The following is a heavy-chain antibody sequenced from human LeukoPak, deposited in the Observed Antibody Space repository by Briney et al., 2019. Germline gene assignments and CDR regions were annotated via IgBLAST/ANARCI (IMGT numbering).Heavy chain of an antibody. J-gene: IGHJ3*02. CDR2: INSDGSSI. V-gene: IGHV3-74*01. D-gene: IGHD3-22*01. CDR1: GFTLSSYW. Sequence: GGSLRLSCAASGFTLSSYWMHWVRQAPGKGLVWVSRINSDGSSISYAGSVKGRFTISRDNAKNTLYLQMYSLRAEETAVYYCARVVYYYDSSGYPNAFDMWGQGTMVTVSS. CDR3: ARVVYYYDSSGYPNAFDM.